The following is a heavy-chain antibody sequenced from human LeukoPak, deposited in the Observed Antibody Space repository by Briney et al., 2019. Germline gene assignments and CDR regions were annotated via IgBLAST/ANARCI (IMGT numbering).Heavy chain of an antibody. CDR2: ISWNSGSI. CDR3: AKVGYGDAFDI. J-gene: IGHJ3*02. CDR1: GFTFDDYA. Sequence: GGSLRLSCAASGFTFDDYAMHWVRHAPGKGLEWVSGISWNSGSIGYADSVKGRFTISRDNAKNSLYLQMNSLRAEDMALYYCAKVGYGDAFDIWGQGTMVTVSS. V-gene: IGHV3-9*03. D-gene: IGHD5-12*01.